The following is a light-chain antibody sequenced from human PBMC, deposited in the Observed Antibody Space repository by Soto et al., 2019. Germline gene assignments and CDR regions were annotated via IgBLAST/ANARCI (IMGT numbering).Light chain of an antibody. CDR2: GAF. V-gene: IGKV3-20*01. Sequence: EIVLTQYPGTLSLSPGERATLSCRARQSISSTYLALYQKKPGQAPRLLLYGAFNRATGIPDRFSGSVSGTDFTLTISRLEPEDCAFYYCQQYGSSSFAFGPGTKVEIK. CDR3: QQYGSSSFA. J-gene: IGKJ3*01. CDR1: QSISSTY.